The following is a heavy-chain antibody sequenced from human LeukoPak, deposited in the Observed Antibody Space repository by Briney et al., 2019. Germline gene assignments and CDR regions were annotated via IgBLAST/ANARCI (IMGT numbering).Heavy chain of an antibody. V-gene: IGHV3-20*04. D-gene: IGHD4-11*01. Sequence: AGSLRLSCAASGFTFDDYGMIWVRQATGKGLEWVSAINSNGGSTGYADSVKGRFTMSRDNVKNSLYLQMDSLRAEDTALYYCARMQRWGYSNYFDYWGQGTLVTVSS. CDR2: INSNGGST. J-gene: IGHJ4*02. CDR1: GFTFDDYG. CDR3: ARMQRWGYSNYFDY.